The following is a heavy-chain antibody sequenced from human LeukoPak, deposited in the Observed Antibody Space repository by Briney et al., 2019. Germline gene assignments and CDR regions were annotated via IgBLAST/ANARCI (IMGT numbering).Heavy chain of an antibody. J-gene: IGHJ4*02. Sequence: GESLKISCKGSAYSFATYWIGWVRQMPGHGLEWMGIIFPGDSDTRYSPSFQGQVTISADKYFSTAYLQWSSLKASDTAIYYCASEYCSGGNCYFDYWGQGTLVTVSS. CDR2: IFPGDSDT. CDR3: ASEYCSGGNCYFDY. CDR1: AYSFATYW. D-gene: IGHD2-15*01. V-gene: IGHV5-51*01.